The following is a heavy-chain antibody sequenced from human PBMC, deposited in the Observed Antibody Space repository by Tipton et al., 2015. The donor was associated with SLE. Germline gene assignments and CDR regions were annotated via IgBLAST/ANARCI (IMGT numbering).Heavy chain of an antibody. Sequence: TLSLTCTVSGGSMRNYYWSWIRQPPGKGLEWIGYIYYTGGTNYNPSLQTRVSMSVDTSENQFSLNVSSVTAADTAVYYCAKGLGAYSSGWRYYYYYMDVWGKGTTVTVSS. CDR1: GGSMRNYY. D-gene: IGHD6-19*01. J-gene: IGHJ6*03. V-gene: IGHV4-59*04. CDR2: IYYTGGT. CDR3: AKGLGAYSSGWRYYYYYMDV.